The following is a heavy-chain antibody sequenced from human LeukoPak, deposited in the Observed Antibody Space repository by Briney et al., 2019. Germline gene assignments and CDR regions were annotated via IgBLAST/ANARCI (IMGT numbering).Heavy chain of an antibody. J-gene: IGHJ4*02. D-gene: IGHD5-18*01. CDR3: ARHGAAMVTYPLDY. Sequence: SETLSLTCAVSDYSVTSAYYWGWIRQFPGKGLEWIGSIFHGETTYYNPSLESRVTISVDPSKNQFSLRLTSVTAADTAVYYCARHGAAMVTYPLDYWGQGTLVTVSS. CDR1: DYSVTSAYY. CDR2: IFHGETT. V-gene: IGHV4-38-2*01.